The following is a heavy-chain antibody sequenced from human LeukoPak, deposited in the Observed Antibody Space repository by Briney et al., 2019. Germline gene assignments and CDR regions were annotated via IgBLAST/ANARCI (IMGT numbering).Heavy chain of an antibody. J-gene: IGHJ4*02. CDR3: AREGAGSLTAIGGYFDY. V-gene: IGHV3-74*01. CDR1: GFTFSSYW. Sequence: PGGSLRLSCAASGFTFSSYWMHWVRQAPGKGLVWVSRINSDGSSTSYADSVKGRFTISRDNSKNTLYPQMNSLRAEDTAVYYCAREGAGSLTAIGGYFDYWGQGTLVTVSS. CDR2: INSDGSST. D-gene: IGHD2-21*02.